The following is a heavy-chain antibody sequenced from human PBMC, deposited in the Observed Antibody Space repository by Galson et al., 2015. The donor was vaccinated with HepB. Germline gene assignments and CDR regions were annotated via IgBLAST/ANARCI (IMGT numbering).Heavy chain of an antibody. CDR2: TYYRSKWYN. Sequence: CAISGDSVSSHSAAWNWIRQSPSRGLEWLGRTYYRSKWYNDYAVSVKSRITINPDTSKNQFSLQLNSVTPEDTAVYYCARATARCFDLWGRGTLVTVSA. CDR1: GDSVSSHSAA. J-gene: IGHJ2*01. V-gene: IGHV6-1*01. CDR3: ARATARCFDL.